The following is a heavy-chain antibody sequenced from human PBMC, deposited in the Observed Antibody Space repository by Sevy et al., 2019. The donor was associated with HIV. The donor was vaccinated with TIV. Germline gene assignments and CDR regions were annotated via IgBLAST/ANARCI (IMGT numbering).Heavy chain of an antibody. D-gene: IGHD6-13*01. CDR2: ISGSGGST. Sequence: GESLKISCAASGFTFSSYAMSWVRQAPGKGLEWVSAISGSGGSTYYADSVKGRFTISRDNCKNTLYLQMNSLRAEDTAVYYCAVCVAAGQDAFDIWGQGTMVTVSS. V-gene: IGHV3-23*01. CDR3: AVCVAAGQDAFDI. J-gene: IGHJ3*02. CDR1: GFTFSSYA.